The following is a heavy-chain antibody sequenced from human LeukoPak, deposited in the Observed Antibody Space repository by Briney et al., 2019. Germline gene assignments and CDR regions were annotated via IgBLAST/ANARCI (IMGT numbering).Heavy chain of an antibody. CDR1: GGSVSSGSYY. J-gene: IGHJ4*02. CDR3: ARGGNALDY. V-gene: IGHV4-61*01. Sequence: PPETLSLTCTVSGGSVSSGSYYWSWIRQPPGKGLDWIGSFYYTGSTYYNPSLRSRVTISLDTSKNQISLRLSSVTAADTAVYYCARGGNALDYWGQGTLVTVSS. D-gene: IGHD4-23*01. CDR2: FYYTGST.